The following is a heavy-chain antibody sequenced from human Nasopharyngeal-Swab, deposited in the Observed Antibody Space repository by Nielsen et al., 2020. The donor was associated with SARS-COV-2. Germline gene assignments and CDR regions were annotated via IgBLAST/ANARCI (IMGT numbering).Heavy chain of an antibody. CDR3: ARGSSTYYYGSGSYYVGKYYYYGMDV. CDR1: GGSFRGYY. J-gene: IGHJ6*02. Sequence: SATLSLTCAVYGGSFRGYYWSWNRQPPGKGLEWIGEINHSGSTNYNPSLKSRVIISVDTSKNQFSLKLSSVTAADTAVYYCARGSSTYYYGSGSYYVGKYYYYGMDVWGQGTTVIVSS. V-gene: IGHV4-34*01. CDR2: INHSGST. D-gene: IGHD3-10*01.